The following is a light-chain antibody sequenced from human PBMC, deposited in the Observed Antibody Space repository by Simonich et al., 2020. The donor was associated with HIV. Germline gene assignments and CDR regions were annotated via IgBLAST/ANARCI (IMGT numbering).Light chain of an antibody. J-gene: IGLJ3*02. V-gene: IGLV2-23*01. CDR1: SSDVGSYNL. CDR2: EGR. CDR3: CSYAGSSTYWV. Sequence: QSAMTQPASVSGSPGQSITIYCTGTSSDVGSYNLVSWYQQHPGKAPKLMIYEGRKRPSGVSNRFSGSKSGNTASLTISGLQAEDEADYYCCSYAGSSTYWVFGGGTKLTVL.